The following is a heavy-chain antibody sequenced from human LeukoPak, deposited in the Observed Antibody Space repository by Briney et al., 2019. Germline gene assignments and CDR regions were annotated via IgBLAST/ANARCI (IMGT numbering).Heavy chain of an antibody. D-gene: IGHD2-15*01. J-gene: IGHJ4*02. V-gene: IGHV3-15*01. CDR1: GFIFNKAW. CDR3: TPVMVEDRGF. Sequence: PGGSLRLSCAASGFIFNKAWMNWVRQAPGKGPEWVGRIKSNNDSRTTDYASPVEGRFIISRDDSKNTIYLQRNRLIIVDTAIYYCTPVMVEDRGFWGQGTVVTVSS. CDR2: IKSNNDSRTT.